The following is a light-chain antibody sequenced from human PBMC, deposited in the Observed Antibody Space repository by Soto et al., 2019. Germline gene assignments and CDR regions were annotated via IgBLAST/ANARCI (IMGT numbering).Light chain of an antibody. CDR2: AAS. V-gene: IGKV3-20*01. CDR1: QSVSSN. J-gene: IGKJ1*01. CDR3: QQYDTSPRT. Sequence: DIVMTQSPATLSVSPGERATLSCRASQSVSSNLAWYQQKPGQAPRLLIYAASSRATGIPDRFSGSGSGTDFTLSISRLEPEDFAVYYCQQYDTSPRTFGQGTKVDI.